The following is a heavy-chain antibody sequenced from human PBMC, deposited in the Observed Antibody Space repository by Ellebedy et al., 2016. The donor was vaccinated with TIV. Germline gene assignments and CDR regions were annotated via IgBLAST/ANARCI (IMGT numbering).Heavy chain of an antibody. J-gene: IGHJ5*02. CDR2: IYYSGST. V-gene: IGHV4-31*03. D-gene: IGHD3-10*01. CDR1: GGSISSGGYY. CDR3: AKDIYGSGRFWFDP. Sequence: SETLSLTXTVSGGSISSGGYYWSWIRQHPGKGLEWIGYIYYSGSTYYNPSLKSRVTISVDTSKNQFSLKLSSVTAADTAVYYCAKDIYGSGRFWFDPWGQGTLVTVSS.